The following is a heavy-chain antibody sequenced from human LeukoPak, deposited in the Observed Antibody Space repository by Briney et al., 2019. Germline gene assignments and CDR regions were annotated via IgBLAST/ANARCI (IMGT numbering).Heavy chain of an antibody. D-gene: IGHD3-3*01. Sequence: GGSLRLSCAASGFTFSSYGMHWVRQAPGKGLEWVALISYDGSYKFYADSVKGRFTISRDNSKNTLYLQMNSLRAEDTAVYYCAKVGGYDFWSGYFHRWGQGTLVTVSS. CDR2: ISYDGSYK. CDR1: GFTFSSYG. V-gene: IGHV3-30*18. J-gene: IGHJ5*02. CDR3: AKVGGYDFWSGYFHR.